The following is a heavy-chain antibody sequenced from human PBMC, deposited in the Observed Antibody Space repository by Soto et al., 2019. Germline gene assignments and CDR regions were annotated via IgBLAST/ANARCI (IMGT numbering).Heavy chain of an antibody. CDR2: IIPIFGTT. J-gene: IGHJ3*02. Sequence: QVQLVQSGAEVRRPGSSVKVSCKASGGTFGSNAISWVRQAPGQGLEWMGNIIPIFGTTHNARKFQGRVTXXXXXXXXXXXXXXXXXXXXXXXXXXXXXXXXXXXXGXVRGAFDIWGQGTVVSVSS. V-gene: IGHV1-69*15. CDR3: XXXXXXXXXGXVRGAFDI. CDR1: GGTFGSNA.